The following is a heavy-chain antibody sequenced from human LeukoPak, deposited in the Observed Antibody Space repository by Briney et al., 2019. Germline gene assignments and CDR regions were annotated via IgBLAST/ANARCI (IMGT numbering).Heavy chain of an antibody. Sequence: KPSETLSLTCAVYGGSFSGYYWSWIRQPPGEGLEWIGEINHSGSTNYNPSLKSRVTISVDTSKNQFSLKLSSVTAADTAVYYCARAGGSGLIDYWGQGTLVTVSS. V-gene: IGHV4-34*01. D-gene: IGHD6-19*01. CDR3: ARAGGSGLIDY. CDR1: GGSFSGYY. CDR2: INHSGST. J-gene: IGHJ4*02.